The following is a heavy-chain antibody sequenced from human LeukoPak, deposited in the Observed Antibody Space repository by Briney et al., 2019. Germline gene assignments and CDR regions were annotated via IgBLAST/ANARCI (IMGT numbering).Heavy chain of an antibody. J-gene: IGHJ5*02. CDR2: INPNSGGT. CDR3: ARRLERRGNWFDP. V-gene: IGHV1-2*02. Sequence: ASVKVSCKASGYTFTGYYMHWVRQAPGQRPEWMGWINPNSGGTNYAQKFQGRVTMTRDTSISTAHMELSRLRSDDTAVYYCARRLERRGNWFDPWGQGTLVTVSS. CDR1: GYTFTGYY. D-gene: IGHD1-1*01.